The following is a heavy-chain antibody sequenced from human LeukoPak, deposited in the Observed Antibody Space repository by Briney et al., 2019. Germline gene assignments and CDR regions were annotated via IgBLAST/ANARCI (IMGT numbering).Heavy chain of an antibody. CDR1: GGSISSYF. D-gene: IGHD5-24*01. CDR2: IYFSGST. CDR3: ARSYNNAGYFYYGMDV. V-gene: IGHV4-59*08. J-gene: IGHJ6*02. Sequence: PSETLSLTCTVSGGSISSYFWSWIRQPPGKGLEWIGYIYFSGSTAYNPSLKSRVTISLDTPKNQISLSLSSVTAADTAVYYGARSYNNAGYFYYGMDVWGQGTTVAVSS.